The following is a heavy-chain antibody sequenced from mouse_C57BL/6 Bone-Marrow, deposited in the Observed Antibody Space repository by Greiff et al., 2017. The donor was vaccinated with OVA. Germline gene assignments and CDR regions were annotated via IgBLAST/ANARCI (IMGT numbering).Heavy chain of an antibody. D-gene: IGHD2-12*01. CDR1: GFTFSDFY. CDR3: ARDENYKVMDY. V-gene: IGHV7-1*01. Sequence: EVQLMESGGGLVQSGRSLRLSCATSGFTFSDFYMEWVRQAPGKGLEWIAASRNKANDYTTEYSASVKGRFIVSRDTSQSILYLQMNALRAEDTAIYYCARDENYKVMDYWGQGTSVTVSS. J-gene: IGHJ4*01. CDR2: SRNKANDYTT.